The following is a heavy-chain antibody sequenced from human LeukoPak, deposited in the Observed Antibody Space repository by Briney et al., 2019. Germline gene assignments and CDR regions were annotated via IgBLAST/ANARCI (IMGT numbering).Heavy chain of an antibody. CDR1: GYSFTSYW. J-gene: IGHJ5*02. Sequence: GGSLKISCKGSGYSFTSYWIGWVRHMPGKGLEWMGIIYPGDSDTRYSPSFQGQVTISADKSINTAYLQWSSLKASDTATYYCAILQAVPAVIPKGWFDPWGQGTLVTVSS. D-gene: IGHD2-2*02. CDR2: IYPGDSDT. V-gene: IGHV5-51*01. CDR3: AILQAVPAVIPKGWFDP.